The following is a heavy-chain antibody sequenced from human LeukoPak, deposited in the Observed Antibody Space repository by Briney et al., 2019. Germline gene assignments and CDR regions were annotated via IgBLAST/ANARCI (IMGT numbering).Heavy chain of an antibody. J-gene: IGHJ6*02. V-gene: IGHV4-4*02. CDR2: IYHSGST. CDR3: ARVKRAGQVAVAGTPGYYYYGMDV. D-gene: IGHD6-19*01. CDR1: GGSISSSNW. Sequence: SETLSLTCAVSGGSISSSNWWSWVRQPPGKGPEWIGEIYHSGSTNYNPSLKSRVTISVDKSKNQFSLKLSSVTAADTAVYYCARVKRAGQVAVAGTPGYYYYGMDVWGQGTTVTVSS.